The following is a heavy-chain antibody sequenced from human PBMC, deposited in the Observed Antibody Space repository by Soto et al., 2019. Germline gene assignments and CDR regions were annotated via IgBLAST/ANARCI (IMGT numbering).Heavy chain of an antibody. J-gene: IGHJ6*03. Sequence: QVQLVQSGPEVKKSGSSVKVSCKVSGGTLSSETISWLRQAPGQGLEWMGRIIPLLGIGNYAQKFQGRVTITEDISTNTGYMELSSLTSQDTAIYYCAREEGYYKMGTFRVYYMDVWGNGTTVTVSS. D-gene: IGHD2-21*01. CDR3: AREEGYYKMGTFRVYYMDV. CDR1: GGTLSSET. CDR2: IIPLLGIG. V-gene: IGHV1-69*08.